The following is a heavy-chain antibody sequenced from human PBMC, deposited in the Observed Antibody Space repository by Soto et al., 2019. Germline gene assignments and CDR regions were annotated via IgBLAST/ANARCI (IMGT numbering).Heavy chain of an antibody. D-gene: IGHD6-25*01. J-gene: IGHJ3*01. CDR1: GASISSYY. V-gene: IGHV4-59*08. CDR2: IYNGGNT. CDR3: ARPHSGPYAFDV. Sequence: PSETLSLTCTDSGASISSYYWSWIRQSPGKGLEWIGYIYNGGNTDYNPSLKSRVTISLGTAKNQFSLQLTSVTAADTAVYYCARPHSGPYAFDVRGQGTMVTVSS.